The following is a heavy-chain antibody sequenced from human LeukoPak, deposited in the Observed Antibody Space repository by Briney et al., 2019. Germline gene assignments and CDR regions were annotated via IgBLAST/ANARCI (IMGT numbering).Heavy chain of an antibody. CDR2: ISSSSNTI. CDR3: ARDHQGTRIQVWLGGEGDYYYAMDV. V-gene: IGHV3-48*02. D-gene: IGHD5-18*01. J-gene: IGHJ6*02. CDR1: GFTFSSYT. Sequence: PGGSLRLSCAASGFTFSSYTMNWVRQAPGKGLEWLSYISSSSNTIYYADSVKGRFTISRDNAKNSLYLQMNSLRDEDTAVYYCARDHQGTRIQVWLGGEGDYYYAMDVWGQGTTVTASS.